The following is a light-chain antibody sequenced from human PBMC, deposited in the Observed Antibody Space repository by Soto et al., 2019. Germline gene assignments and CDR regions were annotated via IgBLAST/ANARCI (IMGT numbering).Light chain of an antibody. V-gene: IGKV1-8*01. CDR2: DAS. J-gene: IGKJ5*01. Sequence: AIRMTQSPSSLSASTGDRVTITCRASQGISSYLAWYQQKPGKAPKLLIYDASSLESGVPSRLSGSGSGTEFTLTISSLQPDDFATYYCQQYNSYSTFGQGTRLEI. CDR3: QQYNSYST. CDR1: QGISSY.